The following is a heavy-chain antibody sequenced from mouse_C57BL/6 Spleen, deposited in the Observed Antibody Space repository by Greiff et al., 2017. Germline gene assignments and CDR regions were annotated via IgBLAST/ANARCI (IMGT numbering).Heavy chain of an antibody. Sequence: QVQLKQPGAELVMPGASVKLSCKASGYTFTSYWMHWVKQRPGQGLEWIGEIDPSDSYTNYNQKFKDKATLTADKSSSTAYMQLSSLTYEDSAVYYCARDGDYGSSYDYAMDYWGQGTSVTVSS. J-gene: IGHJ4*01. CDR2: IDPSDSYT. V-gene: IGHV1-69*01. CDR1: GYTFTSYW. D-gene: IGHD1-1*01. CDR3: ARDGDYGSSYDYAMDY.